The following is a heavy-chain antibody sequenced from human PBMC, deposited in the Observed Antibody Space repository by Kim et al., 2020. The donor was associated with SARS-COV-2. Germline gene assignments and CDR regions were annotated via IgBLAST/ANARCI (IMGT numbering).Heavy chain of an antibody. V-gene: IGHV3-7*03. J-gene: IGHJ6*02. CDR1: GFTFSSYW. CDR3: ARVRVWYYYDSSGYHYYYGMDV. D-gene: IGHD3-22*01. CDR2: IKQDGSEK. Sequence: GGSLRLSCAASGFTFSSYWMSWVRQAPGKGLEWVANIKQDGSEKYYVDSVKGRFTISRDNAKNSLYLQMNSLRAEDTAVYYCARVRVWYYYDSSGYHYYYGMDVWGQGTTVTVPS.